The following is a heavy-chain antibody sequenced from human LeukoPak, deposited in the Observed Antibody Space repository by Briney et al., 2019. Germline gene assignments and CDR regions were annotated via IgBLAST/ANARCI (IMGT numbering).Heavy chain of an antibody. D-gene: IGHD4-17*01. CDR3: ARAPDDYGDYGGDY. V-gene: IGHV3-21*01. CDR1: GFTFSSYS. CDR2: ISSSSSYI. Sequence: GGSLRLSCAASGFTFSSYSMNWVRQAPGKGLEWVSSISSSSSYIYYADSVKGRFTISRDNAKNSPYLQMNSLRAEDTAVYYCARAPDDYGDYGGDYWGQGTLVTVSS. J-gene: IGHJ4*02.